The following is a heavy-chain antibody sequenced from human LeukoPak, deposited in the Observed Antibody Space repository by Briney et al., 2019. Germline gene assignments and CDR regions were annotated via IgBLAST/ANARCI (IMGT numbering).Heavy chain of an antibody. V-gene: IGHV3-7*01. CDR2: IKQDGSEK. D-gene: IGHD4-17*01. CDR3: ARDIMTTVTTAFD. J-gene: IGHJ4*02. CDR1: GFTFSSYW. Sequence: PGGSLRLSCAASGFTFSSYWMSWVRQAPGKGLEWVANIKQDGSEKYHVDSVKGRFTISRDNAKNSLYLQMNSLRAEDTAVYYCARDIMTTVTTAFDWGQGTLVTVSS.